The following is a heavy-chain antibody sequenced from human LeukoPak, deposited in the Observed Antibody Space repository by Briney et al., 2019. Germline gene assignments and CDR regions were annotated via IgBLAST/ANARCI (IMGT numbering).Heavy chain of an antibody. J-gene: IGHJ4*02. D-gene: IGHD1-7*01. CDR1: GFLVSDNY. V-gene: IGHV3-53*01. CDR2: LYTGGST. CDR3: ARDHWNYHAFDY. Sequence: VGSLRLSCAASGFLVSDNYMHWLRQAPGKGLEWVSVLYTGGSTYYADSGKGRFTISRDNSKNTLYLQMNSLRVEDTAVYYCARDHWNYHAFDYWGQGTLVTVSS.